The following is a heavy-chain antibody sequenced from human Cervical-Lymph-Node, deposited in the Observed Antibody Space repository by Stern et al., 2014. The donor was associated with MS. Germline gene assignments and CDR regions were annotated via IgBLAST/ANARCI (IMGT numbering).Heavy chain of an antibody. V-gene: IGHV1-69*01. Sequence: QMQLVQSGAEVKKPGSSVKVSCKASGGTFSSYSISWVRQAPGQGLEWMGGIIPILGTPNYAQKFQGRGTITADESTSTAYMQLSSLRSEDTAVYYCARKSLRGMDVWGQGTTVTVSS. CDR2: IIPILGTP. D-gene: IGHD4-17*01. CDR3: ARKSLRGMDV. CDR1: GGTFSSYS. J-gene: IGHJ6*02.